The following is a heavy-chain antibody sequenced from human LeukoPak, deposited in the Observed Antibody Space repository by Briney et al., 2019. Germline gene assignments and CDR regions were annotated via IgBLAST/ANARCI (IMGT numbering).Heavy chain of an antibody. Sequence: PSETLSLTCAVYGGSFSGYYWSWIRQPPGKGLEWIGEINHSGSTNYNPSLKSRVTISVDTSKNQFSLKLSSVTAADTAAYYCAREPPYSSSYWGQGTLVTVSS. CDR1: GGSFSGYY. CDR2: INHSGST. D-gene: IGHD6-13*01. J-gene: IGHJ4*02. V-gene: IGHV4-34*01. CDR3: AREPPYSSSY.